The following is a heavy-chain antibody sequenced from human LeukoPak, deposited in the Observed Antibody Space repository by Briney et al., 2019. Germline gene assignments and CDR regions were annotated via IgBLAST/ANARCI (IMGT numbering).Heavy chain of an antibody. V-gene: IGHV4-34*01. J-gene: IGHJ4*02. CDR3: ARHAGGIAAAGTRPFDY. D-gene: IGHD6-13*01. CDR2: INHSGST. Sequence: KAGGSLRLSCVVSGLTYSDYYMSWIRQAPGKGLEWIGEINHSGSTNYNPSLKSRVTISVDTSKNQFPLKLSSVTAADTAVYYCARHAGGIAAAGTRPFDYWGQGTLVTVSS. CDR1: GLTYSDYY.